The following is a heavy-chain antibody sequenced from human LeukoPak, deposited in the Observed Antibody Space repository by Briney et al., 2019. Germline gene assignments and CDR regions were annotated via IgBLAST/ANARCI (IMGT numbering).Heavy chain of an antibody. J-gene: IGHJ6*02. D-gene: IGHD3-9*01. CDR2: IYYSGST. CDR1: GGSISSSSYY. CDR3: ARAPITIYGDYYYGMDV. V-gene: IGHV4-39*01. Sequence: PSETLSLTCTVPGGSISSSSYYWGWIRQPPGKGLEWIGSIYYSGSTYYNPSLKSRVTISVDTSKNQFSLKLSSVTAADTAVYYCARAPITIYGDYYYGMDVWGQGTTVTVSS.